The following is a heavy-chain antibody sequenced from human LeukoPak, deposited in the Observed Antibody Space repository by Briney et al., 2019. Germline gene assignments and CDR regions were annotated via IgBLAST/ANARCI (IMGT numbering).Heavy chain of an antibody. CDR2: INPNRGGT. J-gene: IGHJ5*02. CDR1: GYTFTDYY. D-gene: IGHD2-2*01. CDR3: ARGAGTPSTTSYNWFYP. V-gene: IGHV1-2*02. Sequence: ASVEVSCKASGYTFTDYYMHWVRQAPGQGLEWMGGINPNRGGTNYAQKFQGRVTMTRDTSISTAYMDLSGLISDDTAVYYCARGAGTPSTTSYNWFYPWGQGTLVTVSS.